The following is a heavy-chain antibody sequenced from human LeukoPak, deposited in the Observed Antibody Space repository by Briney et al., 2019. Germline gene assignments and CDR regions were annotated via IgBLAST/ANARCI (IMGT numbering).Heavy chain of an antibody. D-gene: IGHD1-26*01. V-gene: IGHV3-53*01. J-gene: IGHJ6*03. Sequence: GGSLRLSCAASGFTVSSNYMSWVRQAPGKGLEWVSDIYSGGSTYYADSVKGRFTITRDNTKNTLYLQMNSLRAEDTAVYYCVRGRLGSYLRYCYMDVWGKGTTATVSS. CDR2: IYSGGST. CDR3: VRGRLGSYLRYCYMDV. CDR1: GFTVSSNY.